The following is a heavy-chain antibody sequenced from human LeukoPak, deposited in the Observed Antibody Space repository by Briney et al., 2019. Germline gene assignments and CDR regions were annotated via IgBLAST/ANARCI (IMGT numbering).Heavy chain of an antibody. CDR1: GFTFSKYW. Sequence: GGSLRLSCAASGFTFSKYWMLWVRQAPGKGLESVSRINTDGTVTTYADSVKGRFTVSRDNADNTMFRQMNSVRDEDTAVYYCATKQWLAPPPDSWGQGTPVTVSS. V-gene: IGHV3-74*01. D-gene: IGHD6-19*01. J-gene: IGHJ4*02. CDR3: ATKQWLAPPPDS. CDR2: INTDGTVT.